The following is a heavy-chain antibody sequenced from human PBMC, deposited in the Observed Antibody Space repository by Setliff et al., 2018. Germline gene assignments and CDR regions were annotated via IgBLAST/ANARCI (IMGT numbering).Heavy chain of an antibody. J-gene: IGHJ4*02. CDR3: ARGTQAYTSWTDSALGY. V-gene: IGHV3-33*01. D-gene: IGHD2-15*01. CDR1: GFTFSSYG. CDR2: IWYDGSNS. Sequence: GGSLRLSCAASGFTFSSYGSHWVRQAPGKGLEWVAVIWYDGSNSYYADSVKGRFTISRDNSRNMLYMQMNSLRADDTAVYYCARGTQAYTSWTDSALGYWGKGTLVTVSS.